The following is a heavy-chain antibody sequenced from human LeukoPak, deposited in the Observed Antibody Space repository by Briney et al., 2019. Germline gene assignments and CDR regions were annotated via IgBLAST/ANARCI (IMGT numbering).Heavy chain of an antibody. Sequence: GGSLRLSCAASGFTFSGHPMSWVRQAPGKGLEWVSVIYRGGNTYYADSVKGRFTLSRDNSKNILYLQMNSLRAEDTAVYFCAKKSLWSGPFDYWGQGTLVTVFS. V-gene: IGHV3-53*01. CDR2: IYRGGNT. CDR1: GFTFSGHP. D-gene: IGHD3-3*01. J-gene: IGHJ4*02. CDR3: AKKSLWSGPFDY.